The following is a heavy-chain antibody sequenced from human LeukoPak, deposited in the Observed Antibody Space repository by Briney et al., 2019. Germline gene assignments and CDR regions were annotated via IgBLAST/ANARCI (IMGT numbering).Heavy chain of an antibody. V-gene: IGHV1-58*02. J-gene: IGHJ4*02. CDR2: IGVGNGNT. CDR3: AAELYRGGDCCHFDY. CDR1: GFTCSSSA. Sequence: SVKVSCKTSGFTCSSSAIQWVRQARGERLEWVGWIGVGNGNTNYAHKLQERVTITRDMSTSTAYMELSSLRSEDTAVYYCAAELYRGGDCCHFDYWGQGTLVTVSS. D-gene: IGHD2-21*02.